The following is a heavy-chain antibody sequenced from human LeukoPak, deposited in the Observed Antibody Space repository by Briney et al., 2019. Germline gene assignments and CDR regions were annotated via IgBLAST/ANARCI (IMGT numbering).Heavy chain of an antibody. CDR2: ISWNSGSI. CDR1: GFTFDDYA. V-gene: IGHV3-9*01. Sequence: PGRSLRLSCAASGFTFDDYAMHWVRQASGKGLEWVSGISWNSGSIGYVDSVKGRFTISRDNAKNSLYLQMNSLRAEDTAVYYCARDRSSSWIHWFDPWGQGTLVTVSS. J-gene: IGHJ5*02. CDR3: ARDRSSSWIHWFDP. D-gene: IGHD6-13*01.